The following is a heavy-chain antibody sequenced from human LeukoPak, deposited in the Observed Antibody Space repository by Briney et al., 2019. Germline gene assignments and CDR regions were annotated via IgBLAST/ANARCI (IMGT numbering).Heavy chain of an antibody. CDR3: AKVQSDIVGAVFFAFDV. CDR2: ITGHGTEM. CDR1: GFSFNSYS. J-gene: IGHJ3*01. D-gene: IGHD1-26*01. V-gene: IGHV3-21*01. Sequence: GGSLRLSCGVSGFSFNSYSMNWVRQAPGKGLEWVASITGHGTEMFYADSLRGRFTISRDNSKNSLYLQMNSLRVEDTAVYYCAKVQSDIVGAVFFAFDVWGQGTMVSVSS.